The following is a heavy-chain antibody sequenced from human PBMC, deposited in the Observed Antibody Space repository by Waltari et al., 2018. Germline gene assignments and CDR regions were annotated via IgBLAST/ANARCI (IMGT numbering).Heavy chain of an antibody. CDR3: ARAPGIVVVVAAAFDI. V-gene: IGHV1-69*05. CDR2: IIPIFGTA. D-gene: IGHD2-15*01. J-gene: IGHJ3*02. Sequence: QVQLVQSGAEVKKPGSSVKVSCKASGGTFSSYAISWVRQAPGQGLEWMGGIIPIFGTANYAQKFQGRVTITTDESTSTAYMELSSLRSEDTAVYYCARAPGIVVVVAAAFDIWGQGTMVTVSS. CDR1: GGTFSSYA.